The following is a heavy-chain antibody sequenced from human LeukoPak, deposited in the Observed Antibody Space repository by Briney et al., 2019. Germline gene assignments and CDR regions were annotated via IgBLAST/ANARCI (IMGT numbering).Heavy chain of an antibody. CDR1: GGSISSYY. J-gene: IGHJ3*02. CDR3: ASYGDLDAFDI. CDR2: IYYSGST. Sequence: PSETLSLTCTVSGGSISSYYWSWIRQPPGKGLEWIGYIYYSGSTNYNPSLKSRVTMSVDTSKNQFSLKLSSVTAADTAVYYCASYGDLDAFDIWGQGTMVTVSS. V-gene: IGHV4-59*01. D-gene: IGHD4-17*01.